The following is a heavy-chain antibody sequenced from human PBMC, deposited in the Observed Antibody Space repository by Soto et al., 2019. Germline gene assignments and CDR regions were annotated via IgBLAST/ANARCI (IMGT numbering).Heavy chain of an antibody. V-gene: IGHV3-23*01. CDR1: GFTFSNYA. CDR2: ISGSGDST. CDR3: AKDGAQLITMTVVVIPNY. D-gene: IGHD3-22*01. Sequence: EVQLLESGGGLVQPGGSLRLSCAASGFTFSNYAMSWVRRAPGKGLEWVSAISGSGDSTYNADSVKGRFTISRDNSKNTLYLQMNSLRAEDTAVYYCAKDGAQLITMTVVVIPNYWGPGTLVTVSS. J-gene: IGHJ4*02.